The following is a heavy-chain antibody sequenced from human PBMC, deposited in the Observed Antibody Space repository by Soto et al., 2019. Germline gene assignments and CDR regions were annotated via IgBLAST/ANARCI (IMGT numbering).Heavy chain of an antibody. V-gene: IGHV4-31*03. J-gene: IGHJ4*02. Sequence: QVQLQVSGLGLVKPSQTLSLTCTVSGGSISSGGYYWSWIRQHPGKGLEWIGYIYYSGSTYYNPSLKSRVTISVDTSKNQFSLKLSSVTAADTAVYYCATSGRGHSYCYVPDYFDYWGQGTLVTVSS. CDR2: IYYSGST. CDR3: ATSGRGHSYCYVPDYFDY. CDR1: GGSISSGGYY. D-gene: IGHD5-18*01.